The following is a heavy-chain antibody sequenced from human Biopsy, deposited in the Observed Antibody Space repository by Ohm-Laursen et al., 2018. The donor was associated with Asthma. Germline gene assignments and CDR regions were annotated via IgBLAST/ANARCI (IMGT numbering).Heavy chain of an antibody. D-gene: IGHD2-2*01. CDR1: GGTFNTYV. V-gene: IGHV1-69*13. CDR2: INSVFGTT. J-gene: IGHJ4*02. Sequence: ASVKVSCKAPGGTFNTYVIGWVRQAPGQGLEWMGGINSVFGTTTYPQKFQDRVTITADDSTSTVYMELSSLRSEDTAVYYCARKAGSCISRTCYSLDFWGQGTLVTVSS. CDR3: ARKAGSCISRTCYSLDF.